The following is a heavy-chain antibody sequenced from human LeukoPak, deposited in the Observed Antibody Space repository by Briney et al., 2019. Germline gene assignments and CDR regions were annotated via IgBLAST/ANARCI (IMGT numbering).Heavy chain of an antibody. CDR1: GFTFENSA. CDR3: ARECTGSTSCYPY. CDR2: ISWNSGDL. V-gene: IGHV3-9*01. D-gene: IGHD2-2*01. J-gene: IGHJ4*02. Sequence: PGGSLRLSCAASGFTFENSAMHWVRQAPGKGLEWVSGISWNSGDLIYADSVKGRFAISRDNAKNSLYLQMNSLRAEDTAVYYCARECTGSTSCYPYWGQGTLVTVSS.